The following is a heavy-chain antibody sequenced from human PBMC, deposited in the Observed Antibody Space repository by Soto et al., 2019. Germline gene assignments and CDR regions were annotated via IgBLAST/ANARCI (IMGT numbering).Heavy chain of an antibody. Sequence: QITLKESGPTLVKPTQTLTLTSTFSGFSLSTSGVGVGWIRQPPGKALEWLALIYWDDDKRYSPSLKSRLTITKDTSKNQVVLTMTNMDPVDTATYYCARFSASYYYYYMDVRGKGTTVTVSS. V-gene: IGHV2-5*02. CDR1: GFSLSTSGVG. CDR2: IYWDDDK. D-gene: IGHD2-15*01. J-gene: IGHJ6*03. CDR3: ARFSASYYYYYMDV.